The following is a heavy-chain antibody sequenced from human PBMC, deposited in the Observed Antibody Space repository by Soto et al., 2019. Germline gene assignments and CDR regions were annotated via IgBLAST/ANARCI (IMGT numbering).Heavy chain of an antibody. J-gene: IGHJ4*02. D-gene: IGHD3-10*01. CDR2: IYHSGNT. V-gene: IGHV4-4*02. Sequence: QVQLQESGPGLVKPSGTLSLTCAVSGSTLYSTHWWSWVRHPPGKGLEWIGEIYHSGNTNYNPSLKSRVTLSIDTSKNQLSLNLTSVTAADTAVYYCARRGYYFGSGSFFDSWGQGTLVTVSS. CDR1: GSTLYSTHW. CDR3: ARRGYYFGSGSFFDS.